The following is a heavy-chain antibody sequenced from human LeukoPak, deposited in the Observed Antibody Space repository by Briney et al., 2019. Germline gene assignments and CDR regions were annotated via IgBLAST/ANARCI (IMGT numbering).Heavy chain of an antibody. CDR2: IYHSGST. CDR3: ASGANSGSYSPFDC. D-gene: IGHD1-26*01. J-gene: IGHJ4*02. V-gene: IGHV4-4*02. CDR1: GGSISSSNW. Sequence: SETLSLTCAVSGGSISSSNWWSWVRQPPGKGLEWIGKIYHSGSTNYNPSLKSRVTISVDKSKNQFSLKLSSVTAADTAVYYCASGANSGSYSPFDCWGQGTLVTVSS.